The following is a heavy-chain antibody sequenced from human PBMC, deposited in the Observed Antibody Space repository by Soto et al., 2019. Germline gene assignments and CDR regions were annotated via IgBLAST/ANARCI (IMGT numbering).Heavy chain of an antibody. J-gene: IGHJ6*02. D-gene: IGHD2-15*01. V-gene: IGHV3-30-3*01. CDR1: GFTFSSYA. Sequence: LSCAASGFTFSSYAMHWVRQAPGKGLEWVAVISYDGSNKYXADSVKGRFTISRDNSKXTXYLKMNSLRPGDTAVYYCARDRVVVVGAAKRHSYYGMDVWGQGTTVTVTS. CDR3: ARDRVVVVGAAKRHSYYGMDV. CDR2: ISYDGSNK.